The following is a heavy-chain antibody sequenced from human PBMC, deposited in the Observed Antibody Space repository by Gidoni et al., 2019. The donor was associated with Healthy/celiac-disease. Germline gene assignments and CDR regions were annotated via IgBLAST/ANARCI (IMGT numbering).Heavy chain of an antibody. J-gene: IGHJ4*02. Sequence: EVQLLESGGGLVQPGGSLRLSCAASGFTFSSCAMSWVRQDPGKGLEWVSAISGSGGSTYYADSVKGRFTISRDNSKNTLYLQMNSLRAEDTAVYYCAKEGGTGYSSGYAFDYWGQGTLVTVSS. CDR3: AKEGGTGYSSGYAFDY. CDR2: ISGSGGST. D-gene: IGHD6-19*01. CDR1: GFTFSSCA. V-gene: IGHV3-23*01.